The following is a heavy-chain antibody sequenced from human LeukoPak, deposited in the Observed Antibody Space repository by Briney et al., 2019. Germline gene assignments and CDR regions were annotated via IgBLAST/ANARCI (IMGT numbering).Heavy chain of an antibody. V-gene: IGHV3-30-3*01. Sequence: GGSLRLSCAASGFTFSSYAMHWVRQAPGKGLEWVAVISYDGSNKYYADSVKGRFTISRDNSKNTLYLQMNSLRAEDTAVYYCAKAKTGYPVYYFDYWGQGTLVTVSS. D-gene: IGHD3-9*01. CDR1: GFTFSSYA. J-gene: IGHJ4*02. CDR3: AKAKTGYPVYYFDY. CDR2: ISYDGSNK.